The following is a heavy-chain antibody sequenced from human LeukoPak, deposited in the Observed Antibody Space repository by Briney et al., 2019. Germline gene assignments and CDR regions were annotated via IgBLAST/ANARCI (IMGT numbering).Heavy chain of an antibody. CDR3: TTEGYSSGWWAAFDI. Sequence: PGGSLRLSCAASGFTFSSYAITWVRQAPGMGLEWVSAISGSGGGTYYADSVKGRFTISRDNSKNTLFLQMSSLRAEDTAVYYCTTEGYSSGWWAAFDIWGQGTMVTVSS. J-gene: IGHJ3*02. CDR1: GFTFSSYA. V-gene: IGHV3-23*01. CDR2: ISGSGGGT. D-gene: IGHD6-19*01.